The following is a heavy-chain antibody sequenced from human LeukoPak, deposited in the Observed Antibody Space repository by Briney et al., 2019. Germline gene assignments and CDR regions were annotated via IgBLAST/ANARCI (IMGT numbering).Heavy chain of an antibody. D-gene: IGHD6-19*01. J-gene: IGHJ4*02. CDR3: VKDGDDSGWNYFYY. V-gene: IGHV3-30*18. CDR2: ISYDGRNK. Sequence: GRSLRLSCAASGFPFSNHDMHWVRQAPGKGLEWVAVISYDGRNKYYADSVKGRFTISRDNSQNTLSLQMNSLRAEDTAVYYCVKDGDDSGWNYFYYWGQGTLVTVSS. CDR1: GFPFSNHD.